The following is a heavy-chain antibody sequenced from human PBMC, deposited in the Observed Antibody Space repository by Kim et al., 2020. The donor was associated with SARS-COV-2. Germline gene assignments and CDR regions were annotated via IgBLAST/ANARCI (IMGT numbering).Heavy chain of an antibody. V-gene: IGHV1-69*01. Sequence: NYAQKFQGRVTITADECTSTAYMEMSSLRSEDTAVYYCARERLSGGGCDYWGQGTLVTVSS. D-gene: IGHD2-8*02. J-gene: IGHJ4*02. CDR3: ARERLSGGGCDY.